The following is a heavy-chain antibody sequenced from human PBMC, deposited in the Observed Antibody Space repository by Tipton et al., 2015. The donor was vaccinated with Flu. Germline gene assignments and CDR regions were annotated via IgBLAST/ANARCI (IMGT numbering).Heavy chain of an antibody. J-gene: IGHJ5*01. CDR1: GDSISSGTYF. V-gene: IGHV4-61*02. CDR2: VYTTQST. D-gene: IGHD3-9*01. Sequence: TLSLTCTVSGDSISSGTYFWSWIRQPAGKGLEWIGRVYTTQSTDYNPSLKSRVTISIDTSKNQFSLKLRSVTAADTAVYYCAREQNDILSGNWFDPWGQGTRVTVSS. CDR3: AREQNDILSGNWFDP.